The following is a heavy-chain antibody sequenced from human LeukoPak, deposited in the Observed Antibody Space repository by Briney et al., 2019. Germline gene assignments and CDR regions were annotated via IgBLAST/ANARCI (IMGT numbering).Heavy chain of an antibody. D-gene: IGHD2-2*01. J-gene: IGHJ4*02. CDR3: ARDPAYCSSTSCYARGYFDY. Sequence: SETLSLTCTVSGGSISSYYWSWIRQPPGKGLEWIGYIYYSGSTNYNPSLKSRVTISVDTSKNQFSLKLSSVTAADTAVYYCARDPAYCSSTSCYARGYFDYWGQGTLVTVS. CDR2: IYYSGST. V-gene: IGHV4-59*01. CDR1: GGSISSYY.